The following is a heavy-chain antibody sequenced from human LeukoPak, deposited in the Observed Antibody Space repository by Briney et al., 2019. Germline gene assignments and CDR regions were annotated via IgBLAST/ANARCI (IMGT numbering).Heavy chain of an antibody. CDR1: GGSISSYY. V-gene: IGHV4-59*01. D-gene: IGHD2-15*01. CDR2: IYYSGST. CDR3: ARGYCSGGSCYSGGHDAFDI. Sequence: SETLSLTCTVSGGSISSYYWSWIRQPPGKGLEGIGYIYYSGSTNYNPSLKSRVTISVDTSKNQFSLKLSSVTAADTAVYYCARGYCSGGSCYSGGHDAFDIWGQGTMVTVSS. J-gene: IGHJ3*02.